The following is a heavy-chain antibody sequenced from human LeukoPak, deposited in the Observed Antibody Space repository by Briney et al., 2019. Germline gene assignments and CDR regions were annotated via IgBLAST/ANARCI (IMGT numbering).Heavy chain of an antibody. CDR2: ISGSGGGT. J-gene: IGHJ4*02. D-gene: IGHD4-23*01. V-gene: IGHV3-23*01. CDR3: AKDRPTVVTRRHYFDY. CDR1: GFIFSSYG. Sequence: PGGSLRLSCVASGFIFSSYGMSWVRQAPGKGLEWVSAISGSGGGTYYADSVKGRFTISRDNSKNTLYLQMNSLRAEDTAVYYCAKDRPTVVTRRHYFDYWGQGILVTVSS.